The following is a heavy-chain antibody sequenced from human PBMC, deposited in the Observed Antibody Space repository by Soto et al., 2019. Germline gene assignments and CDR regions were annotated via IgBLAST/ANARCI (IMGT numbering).Heavy chain of an antibody. J-gene: IGHJ6*02. V-gene: IGHV5-51*01. Sequence: GESLKISCKGSGYSFTSYWIGWVRQMPGKGLEWMGIIYPGDSDTRYSPSFQGQVTTSADKSISTAYLQWSSLKASDTAMYYCARHGGSSVTLYYYYGMDVWGQGTTVTVSS. CDR3: ARHGGSSVTLYYYYGMDV. CDR1: GYSFTSYW. CDR2: IYPGDSDT. D-gene: IGHD2-15*01.